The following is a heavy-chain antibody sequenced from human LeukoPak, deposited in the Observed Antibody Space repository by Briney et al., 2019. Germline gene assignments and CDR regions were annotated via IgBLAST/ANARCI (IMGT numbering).Heavy chain of an antibody. D-gene: IGHD4-17*01. CDR2: IYYSGNT. J-gene: IGHJ4*02. V-gene: IGHV4-59*12. CDR1: GASISSFY. Sequence: SETLSLTCTVSGASISSFYWTWIRQPPGKGLEWIGYIYYSGNTYYNPSLKSRVTISVDTSKNQFSLKLSSVTAADTAVYYCAREREGPYGYLDYWGQGTLVAVSS. CDR3: AREREGPYGYLDY.